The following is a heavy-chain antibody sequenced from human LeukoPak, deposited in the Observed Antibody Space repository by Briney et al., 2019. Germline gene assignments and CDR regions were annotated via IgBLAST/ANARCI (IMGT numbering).Heavy chain of an antibody. Sequence: GGSLRLSCAASGFTFSSYGMHWVRQAPGKGLEWVAFIRYDGSNKYYADSVKGQFTISRDNSKNTLDLQMNSVRDEDTAVYYCAKDRLRRVWFGELYWGQGTLVTVSS. J-gene: IGHJ4*02. V-gene: IGHV3-30*02. D-gene: IGHD3-10*01. CDR3: AKDRLRRVWFGELY. CDR2: IRYDGSNK. CDR1: GFTFSSYG.